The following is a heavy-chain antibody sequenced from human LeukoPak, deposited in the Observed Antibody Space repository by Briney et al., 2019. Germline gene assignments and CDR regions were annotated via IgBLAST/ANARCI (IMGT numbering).Heavy chain of an antibody. D-gene: IGHD3-10*01. V-gene: IGHV4-59*01. J-gene: IGHJ3*02. CDR2: IYYSGST. CDR3: ARSLYYYGSDSFDI. Sequence: TSETLSLTCTVSGDSISSYYWNWIRQPPGKGLEWIGYIYYSGSTNYNPSLKSRVTISVDTSKNQFSLKLSSVTAADTAVYYCARSLYYYGSDSFDIWGQGTMVTVSS. CDR1: GDSISSYY.